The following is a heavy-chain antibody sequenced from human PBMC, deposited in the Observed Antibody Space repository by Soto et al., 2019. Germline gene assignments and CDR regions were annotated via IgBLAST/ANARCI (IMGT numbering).Heavy chain of an antibody. D-gene: IGHD3-16*01. CDR3: AKDYGKSYYYDGMDV. CDR1: GFTFSSYG. CDR2: ISYDGSNK. Sequence: QVQLVESGGGVVQPGRSLRLSCAASGFTFSSYGMHWVRQAPGKGLEWVAVISYDGSNKYYADSVKGRFTISRDNSKNTLYMQMNGLRAEDTAVYYCAKDYGKSYYYDGMDVWGQGTTVTVSS. J-gene: IGHJ6*02. V-gene: IGHV3-30*18.